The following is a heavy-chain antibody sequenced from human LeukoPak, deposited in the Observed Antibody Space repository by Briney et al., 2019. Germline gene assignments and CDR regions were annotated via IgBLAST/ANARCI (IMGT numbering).Heavy chain of an antibody. D-gene: IGHD5-24*01. CDR1: GFTFSSYW. CDR2: IINSGVST. V-gene: IGHV3-23*01. Sequence: GGSLRLSCAASGFTFSSYWMSWVRQAPGKGLEWVSEIINSGVSTYLADSVQGRFTISRDDSVNTLYLQMSRLRAEDTAVYFCAKRRDGYNSGAFDIWGQGTMVSVSS. CDR3: AKRRDGYNSGAFDI. J-gene: IGHJ3*02.